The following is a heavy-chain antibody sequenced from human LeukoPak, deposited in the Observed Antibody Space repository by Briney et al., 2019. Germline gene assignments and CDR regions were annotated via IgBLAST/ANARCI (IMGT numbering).Heavy chain of an antibody. CDR3: AKDQSQAGFDY. J-gene: IGHJ4*02. CDR2: ISYDGSNK. CDR1: GFTFSSYG. Sequence: GGSLRLSCAASGFTFSSYGMHWVRQAPGKGLEGVAVISYDGSNKYYADSVKGPFTISRDNSKNTLYLQMNSLRAEDTAVYYCAKDQSQAGFDYWGQGTLVTVSS. V-gene: IGHV3-30*18.